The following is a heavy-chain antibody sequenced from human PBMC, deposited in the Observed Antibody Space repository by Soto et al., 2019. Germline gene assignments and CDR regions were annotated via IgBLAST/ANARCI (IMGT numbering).Heavy chain of an antibody. J-gene: IGHJ6*02. CDR1: GGSISSGGYY. Sequence: SETLSLTCTVSGGSISSGGYYWSWIRQHPGKGLEWIGYIYYSGSTYYNPSLESRVTISVDTSKNQFSLKLSSVTAADTAVYYCARDQLATPIGYYYYGMDVWGQGTTVTVS. CDR2: IYYSGST. V-gene: IGHV4-31*03. CDR3: ARDQLATPIGYYYYGMDV. D-gene: IGHD2-15*01.